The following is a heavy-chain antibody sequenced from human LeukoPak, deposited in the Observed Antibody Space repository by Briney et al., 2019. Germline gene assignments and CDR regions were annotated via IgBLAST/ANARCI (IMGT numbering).Heavy chain of an antibody. CDR2: ISYDGSEK. J-gene: IGHJ4*02. CDR1: GFTFSSYP. D-gene: IGHD3-22*01. V-gene: IGHV3-30-3*01. Sequence: GGSLRLSCAASGFTFSSYPMHWVRQAPGKGLEWVAVISYDGSEKHYADPVKGRFTISRDSSKNTLYLQMNSLRAEDTAMYYCAREGNSGYYPYWGQGILVTVSS. CDR3: AREGNSGYYPY.